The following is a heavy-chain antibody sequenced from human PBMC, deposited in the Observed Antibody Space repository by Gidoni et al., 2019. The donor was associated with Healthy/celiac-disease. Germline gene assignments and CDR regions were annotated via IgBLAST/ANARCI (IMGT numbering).Heavy chain of an antibody. V-gene: IGHV3-21*01. D-gene: IGHD4-17*01. J-gene: IGHJ6*02. CDR1: GSTFSSYS. Sequence: EVQLVESGGGLVKPGGSMRPSCVASGSTFSSYSMNWVRQAPGKGLEWVSSISSGSSYIDYADSVKGRFTISRDNAKNSLYLQMNSLRAEDTAVYYCARITVTTILGWYGMDVWGQGTTVTVSS. CDR3: ARITVTTILGWYGMDV. CDR2: ISSGSSYI.